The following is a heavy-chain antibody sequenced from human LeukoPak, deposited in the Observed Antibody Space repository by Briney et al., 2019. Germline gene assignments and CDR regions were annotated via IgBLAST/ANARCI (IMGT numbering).Heavy chain of an antibody. Sequence: SETLSLTCTVSGGSISSYYWSWIRQPAGKGLEWIGRISASGTTNYNPSLKSRLTISVDKSRNQFSLKLSSVSAADTAVYYCARDDGSGWFDPWGQGTLVTVFS. J-gene: IGHJ5*02. D-gene: IGHD1-26*01. CDR3: ARDDGSGWFDP. CDR1: GGSISSYY. V-gene: IGHV4-4*07. CDR2: ISASGTT.